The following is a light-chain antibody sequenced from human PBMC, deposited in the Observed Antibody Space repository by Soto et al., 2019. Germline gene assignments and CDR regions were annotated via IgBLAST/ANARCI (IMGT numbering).Light chain of an antibody. Sequence: EIVLTQSPGTLSLSPGERATLSCRASQSFSTIYLAWYQQKPGQAPRLLIYGASTWATGIPASFSGSGSGAEFTLTISSLQSEDFAVYYCQQYNDWPFTFGGGTKVDIK. J-gene: IGKJ4*01. V-gene: IGKV3-15*01. CDR1: QSFSTIY. CDR2: GAS. CDR3: QQYNDWPFT.